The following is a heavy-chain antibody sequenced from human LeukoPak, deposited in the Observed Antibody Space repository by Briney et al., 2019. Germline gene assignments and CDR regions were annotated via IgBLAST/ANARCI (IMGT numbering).Heavy chain of an antibody. J-gene: IGHJ4*02. CDR2: IYSGGST. D-gene: IGHD3-22*01. V-gene: IGHV3-66*01. CDR1: GFTFSSYS. Sequence: GGSLRLSCAASGFTFSSYSMNWVRQAPGKGLEWVSVIYSGGSTYYADSVKGRFTISRDNSKNTLYLQMNSLRAEDTAVYYCARDPYYYDSSGYASDRQPGYWGQGTLVTVSS. CDR3: ARDPYYYDSSGYASDRQPGY.